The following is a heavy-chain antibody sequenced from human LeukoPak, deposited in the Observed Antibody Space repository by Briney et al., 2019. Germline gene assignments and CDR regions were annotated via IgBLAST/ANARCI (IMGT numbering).Heavy chain of an antibody. J-gene: IGHJ4*02. CDR1: GYTFTSYD. CDR2: MNPNSGNT. V-gene: IGHV1-8*03. Sequence: ASVKVSCKASGYTFTSYDINWVRQATGQGLEWMGWMNPNSGNTGYAQKFRGRVTITRNTSISTAYMELSSLRSDDTSVYYCARGGMTRRKYFDYWGQGTLVTVSS. CDR3: ARGGMTRRKYFDY.